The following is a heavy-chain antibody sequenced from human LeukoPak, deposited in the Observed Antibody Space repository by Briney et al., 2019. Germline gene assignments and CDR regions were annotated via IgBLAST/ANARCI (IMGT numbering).Heavy chain of an antibody. CDR3: VRAHHPGGWFDP. J-gene: IGHJ5*02. D-gene: IGHD3-10*01. V-gene: IGHV3-20*04. CDR2: INWNGGST. CDR1: GFTFDDYG. Sequence: GGSLRLSCAASGFTFDDYGMSWVRQAPGKGLEWVSGINWNGGSTGYADSVKGRFTIPRDNAKNSLYLQMNSLTAEDTAVHYCVRAHHPGGWFDPWXQGTLVTVSS.